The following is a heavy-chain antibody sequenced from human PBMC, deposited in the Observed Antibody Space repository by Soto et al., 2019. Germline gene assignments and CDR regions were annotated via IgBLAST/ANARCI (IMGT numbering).Heavy chain of an antibody. Sequence: PGGSLRLSCTASGFTFGDSTMNWVRQAPGKWLEWVGFIEGKAYGGKTEYGATVICRLSISSDDSKTVAYLKMKCPQNVSTAVYYYTPVEYCAGLGRAAVGKDFDSWGQGXLVTVYS. V-gene: IGHV3-49*04. CDR3: TPVEYCAGLGRAAVGKDFDS. D-gene: IGHD3-10*01. CDR2: IEGKAYGGKT. J-gene: IGHJ4*02. CDR1: GFTFGDST.